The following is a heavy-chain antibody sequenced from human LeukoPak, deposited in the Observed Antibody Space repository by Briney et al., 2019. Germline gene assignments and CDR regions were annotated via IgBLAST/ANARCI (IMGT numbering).Heavy chain of an antibody. D-gene: IGHD1-14*01. CDR1: GYTFTSYG. V-gene: IGHV1-18*01. CDR3: ARDQIGITAGKFDS. J-gene: IGHJ4*02. Sequence: GASVKVSCKASGYTFTSYGISWVRQAPGQGLEWMGWISAYNGNTNYAQKLQGRVTMTTDTSTSTAYMELRSLRSDDTAVYYCARDQIGITAGKFDSWGQGTLVTVSS. CDR2: ISAYNGNT.